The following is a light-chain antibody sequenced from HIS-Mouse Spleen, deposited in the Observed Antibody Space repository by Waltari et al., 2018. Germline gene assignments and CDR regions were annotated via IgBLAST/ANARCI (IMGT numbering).Light chain of an antibody. Sequence: DVVITQSPLSLPVTLGQPASISCRSSQSLVHSDGNTYLNWFQQRPGQSPRRLISKVSNRDSGVPDRFSGSGSGTDFTLKISRVEAEDVGVYYCMQGTHWPFGGGTKVEIK. CDR3: MQGTHWP. CDR1: QSLVHSDGNTY. CDR2: KVS. J-gene: IGKJ4*01. V-gene: IGKV2-30*02.